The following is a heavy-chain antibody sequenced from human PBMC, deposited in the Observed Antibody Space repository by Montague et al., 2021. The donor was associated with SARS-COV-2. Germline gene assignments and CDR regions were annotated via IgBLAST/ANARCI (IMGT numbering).Heavy chain of an antibody. Sequence: SETLSLTCTVSGASISLNSHSWGWLRQPPGRGLEWITTVHNTGNTYHNSSLQSRVTISRDTSQQQVSLRLNSMTTADTSVYYCARLPTGFPGWFDTWGQGTLATVSS. CDR1: GASISLNSHS. J-gene: IGHJ5*02. CDR3: ARLPTGFPGWFDT. D-gene: IGHD3-9*01. CDR2: VHNTGNT. V-gene: IGHV4-39*01.